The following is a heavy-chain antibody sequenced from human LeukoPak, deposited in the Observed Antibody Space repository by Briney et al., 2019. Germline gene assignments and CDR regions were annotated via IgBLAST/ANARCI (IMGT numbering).Heavy chain of an antibody. V-gene: IGHV1-2*02. CDR1: GYTFTGYY. D-gene: IGHD3-22*01. CDR2: INPNSGGT. Sequence: ASVKVSCKASGYTFTGYYMHWVRQAPGQGLEWMGWINPNSGGTNYAQKFQGRVAMTRDTSISTAYMELSRLRSDDTAVYYCARVKYYDSSGYYYPDLDYWGQGTLVTVSS. J-gene: IGHJ4*02. CDR3: ARVKYYDSSGYYYPDLDY.